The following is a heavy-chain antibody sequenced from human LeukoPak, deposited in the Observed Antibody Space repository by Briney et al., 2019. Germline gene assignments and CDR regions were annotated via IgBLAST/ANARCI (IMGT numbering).Heavy chain of an antibody. Sequence: PSETLSLTCAVYCGSFSGYYWSWIRQPPGKGLEWIGEINHSGSTNYNPSLKSRVTISVDTSKNQFSLKLSSVTAADTAVYYCARGWSVILWFGESTNFDYWGQGTLVTVSS. D-gene: IGHD3-10*01. J-gene: IGHJ4*02. CDR3: ARGWSVILWFGESTNFDY. CDR2: INHSGST. CDR1: CGSFSGYY. V-gene: IGHV4-34*01.